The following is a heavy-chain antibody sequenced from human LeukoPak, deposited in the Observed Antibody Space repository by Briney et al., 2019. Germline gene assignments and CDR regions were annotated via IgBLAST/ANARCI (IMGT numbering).Heavy chain of an antibody. CDR1: GYTFTSYG. CDR3: ARDTVDTAMVTCGY. J-gene: IGHJ4*02. D-gene: IGHD5-18*01. Sequence: GASVKVSCKASGYTFTSYGISWVRQAPGQGLEWMGWISAYNGNTNYAQKLQGRVTTTTDTSTSTAYMELRSLRSDDTAVYYCARDTVDTAMVTCGYWGQGTLVTVSS. CDR2: ISAYNGNT. V-gene: IGHV1-18*01.